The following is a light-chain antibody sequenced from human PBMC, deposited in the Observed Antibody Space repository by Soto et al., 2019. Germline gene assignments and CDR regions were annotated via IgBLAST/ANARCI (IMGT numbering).Light chain of an antibody. J-gene: IGLJ7*01. Sequence: QSVLTQPASVSGSPGQSIAISCTGTSSDVGAYNFVSWYQQHPGRAPKLIIYDVSNRLSGVSNRFSGSKSGNTASLTISGLQAEDEADYYCSSYTVSSTDVFGGGTQLTVL. CDR3: SSYTVSSTDV. CDR1: SSDVGAYNF. CDR2: DVS. V-gene: IGLV2-14*03.